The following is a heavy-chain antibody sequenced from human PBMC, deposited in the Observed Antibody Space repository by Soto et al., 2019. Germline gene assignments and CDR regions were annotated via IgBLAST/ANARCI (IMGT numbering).Heavy chain of an antibody. Sequence: QVQLVESGGGVVQPGRSLRLSCAASGFTFSSYGMHWVRQAPGKGLEWVAVISYDGSNKYYADSVKGRFTISRDNSENTLYLQMNSLRAEDTAVYYCAKASAMTTVTTPFDYWGQGTLVTVSS. CDR3: AKASAMTTVTTPFDY. J-gene: IGHJ4*02. D-gene: IGHD4-17*01. CDR1: GFTFSSYG. CDR2: ISYDGSNK. V-gene: IGHV3-30*18.